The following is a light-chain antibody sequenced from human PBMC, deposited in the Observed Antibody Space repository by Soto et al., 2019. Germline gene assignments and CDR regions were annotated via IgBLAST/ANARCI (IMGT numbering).Light chain of an antibody. CDR2: GAS. V-gene: IGKV3-20*01. CDR3: QQYGSSPIT. J-gene: IGKJ5*01. Sequence: EIVMTQSPATLSVSPGARAPLSCRASQSVSSNLAWYQQNPGQAPRLLIYGASTRATGIPDRFSGSGSGTDFTLTISRLEPEDFAVYYCQQYGSSPITFGQGTRLEI. CDR1: QSVSSN.